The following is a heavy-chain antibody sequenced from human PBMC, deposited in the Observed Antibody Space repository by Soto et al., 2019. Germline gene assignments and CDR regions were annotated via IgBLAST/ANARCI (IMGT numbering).Heavy chain of an antibody. V-gene: IGHV4-4*02. CDR1: GGSISSSNW. CDR3: ARGGRLLWFGELLSDAFDI. D-gene: IGHD3-10*01. Sequence: PSETLSLTCAGTGGSISSSNWWSWVRQPPGKGLEWIGEIYHSGSTNYNPSLKSRVTISVDKSKNQFSLKLSSVTAADTAVYYCARGGRLLWFGELLSDAFDIWGQGTMVTVSS. CDR2: IYHSGST. J-gene: IGHJ3*02.